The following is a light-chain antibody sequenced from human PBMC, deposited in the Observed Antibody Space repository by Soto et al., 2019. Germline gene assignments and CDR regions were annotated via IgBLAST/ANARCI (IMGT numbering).Light chain of an antibody. V-gene: IGKV1-12*01. CDR1: QSISSW. CDR2: AAS. CDR3: QQYDTSLT. Sequence: DIQMTQSPSSVSASVGDRVTIRCRASQSISSWLAWYQQKPGKAPKLLIYAASKLQSGVPSRFSGSGSGTDFTLTISSLQPEDFATYFCQQYDTSLTFGQGTRVDVK. J-gene: IGKJ1*01.